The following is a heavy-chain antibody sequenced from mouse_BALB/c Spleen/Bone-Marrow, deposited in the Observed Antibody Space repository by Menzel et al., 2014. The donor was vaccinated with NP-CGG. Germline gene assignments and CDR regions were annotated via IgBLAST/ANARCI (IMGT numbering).Heavy chain of an antibody. CDR2: IDPANGNT. V-gene: IGHV14-3*02. J-gene: IGHJ4*01. Sequence: VQLQQSGAELVKPGASVKLSCTAPGFNIKDTYMHWVKQRPEQGLEWIGRIDPANGNTKYDPKFQGKATITADTSSNTAYLQLSSLTSEDTAVYYCARWEYYAVDYWGQGTSVTVSS. CDR1: GFNIKDTY. D-gene: IGHD4-1*01. CDR3: ARWEYYAVDY.